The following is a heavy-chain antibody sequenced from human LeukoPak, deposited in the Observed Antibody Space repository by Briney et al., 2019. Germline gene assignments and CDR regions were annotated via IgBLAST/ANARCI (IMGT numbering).Heavy chain of an antibody. V-gene: IGHV4-4*07. D-gene: IGHD3-22*01. J-gene: IGHJ3*01. CDR3: ASLSSGAGFDV. Sequence: SETLSLTCSVSGAYMSNYYWTWVRQSAAQGLEWIGRLHASESTIYNPSLKSRVTMSLDTSKDQLSLTLTSVTAADSAMYYCASLSSGAGFDVWGQGTVVTVS. CDR2: LHASEST. CDR1: GAYMSNYY.